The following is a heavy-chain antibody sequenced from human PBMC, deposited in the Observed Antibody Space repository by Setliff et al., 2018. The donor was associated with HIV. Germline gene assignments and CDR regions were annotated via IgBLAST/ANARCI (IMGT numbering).Heavy chain of an antibody. J-gene: IGHJ4*02. Sequence: NPSETLSLTCKVSGAPISSYYWNWIRQPPGKGLEWIGYIYNSGYSNSNPSLQSRVTISMVASRNQFSLKVTSVTAADTAVYYCAKGAGFYGDYTFDHWGQGRQVTVSS. CDR1: GAPISSYY. CDR3: AKGAGFYGDYTFDH. V-gene: IGHV4-59*01. D-gene: IGHD4-17*01. CDR2: IYNSGYS.